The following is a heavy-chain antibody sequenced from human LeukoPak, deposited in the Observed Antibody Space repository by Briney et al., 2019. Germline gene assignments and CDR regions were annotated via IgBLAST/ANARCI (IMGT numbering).Heavy chain of an antibody. Sequence: SETLSLTCTVSGGPIRTYYWSWIRQPPGKGLEWIGSMYYSGSTYYNPSLKSRVTISVDTSKNQFPLKLNSVTAADTAVYYCAGRLGDYYMDVWGKGTTVTVSS. CDR1: GGPIRTYY. J-gene: IGHJ6*03. CDR2: MYYSGST. V-gene: IGHV4-59*04. CDR3: AGRLGDYYMDV.